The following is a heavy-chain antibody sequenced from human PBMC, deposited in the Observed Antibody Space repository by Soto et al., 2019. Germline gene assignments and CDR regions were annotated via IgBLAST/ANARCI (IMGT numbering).Heavy chain of an antibody. CDR3: ARLRYYYDSSGYLYGMDV. J-gene: IGHJ6*02. CDR2: INAGNGNT. D-gene: IGHD3-22*01. Sequence: ASVKVSCKASGYTFTSYAMHWLRQSPGQRLEWMGWINAGNGNTKYSQKFQGRVTITRDTSASTAYMELSSLRSEDTAVYYCARLRYYYDSSGYLYGMDVWGQGTTVTVSS. CDR1: GYTFTSYA. V-gene: IGHV1-3*01.